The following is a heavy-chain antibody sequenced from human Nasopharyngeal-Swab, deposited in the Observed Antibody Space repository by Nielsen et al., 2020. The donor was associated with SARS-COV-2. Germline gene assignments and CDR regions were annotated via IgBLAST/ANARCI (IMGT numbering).Heavy chain of an antibody. CDR3: ARDSLWFGELTFDY. J-gene: IGHJ4*02. V-gene: IGHV3-48*02. Sequence: WIRQPPGKGLEWVSYISSSSTIYYADSVKGRFTISRDNAKNSLYLQMNSLRDEDTAVYYCARDSLWFGELTFDYWGQGTLVTVSS. D-gene: IGHD3-10*01. CDR2: ISSSSTI.